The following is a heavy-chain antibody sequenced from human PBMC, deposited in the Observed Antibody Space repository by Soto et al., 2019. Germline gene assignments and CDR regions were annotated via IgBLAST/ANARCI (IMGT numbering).Heavy chain of an antibody. CDR2: INAGNGNT. J-gene: IGHJ6*02. CDR3: AREQGYWGMDV. D-gene: IGHD2-8*02. Sequence: ASVKVSCKASGFTFTSSAMQWVRQARGQRLEWMGWINAGNGNTKYSQKFQGRVTITRDTSASTAYMELSSLRSEDTAVYYCAREQGYWGMDVWGQGTTVTVSS. CDR1: GFTFTSSA. V-gene: IGHV1-3*01.